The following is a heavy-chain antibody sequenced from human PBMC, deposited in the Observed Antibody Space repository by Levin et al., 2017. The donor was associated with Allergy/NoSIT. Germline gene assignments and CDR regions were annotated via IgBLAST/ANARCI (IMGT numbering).Heavy chain of an antibody. Sequence: GGSLRLSCAASGFSFANHAMTWVRHAPGKGLEWVSTIRPNSKRTYFADSVKGRFTVSRDDSVNMMSLQMSSLRADDAAVYYCAREQGARGWYTVDFWGQGALVTVSS. J-gene: IGHJ4*02. D-gene: IGHD6-19*01. CDR1: GFSFANHA. V-gene: IGHV3-23*01. CDR2: IRPNSKRT. CDR3: AREQGARGWYTVDF.